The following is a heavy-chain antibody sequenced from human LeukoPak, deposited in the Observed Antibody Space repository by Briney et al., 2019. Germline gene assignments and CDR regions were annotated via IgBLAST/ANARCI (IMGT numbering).Heavy chain of an antibody. CDR1: GYTFTSYG. Sequence: ASVQVSCKASGYTFTSYGISWVRQAPGQGLEWMGWISAYNGNTNYAQKLQGRVTMTTDTSTSTAYMELRSLRSDDTAVYYCAGGSGGFAPDPDDAFDIWGQGTMVTVSS. CDR2: ISAYNGNT. CDR3: AGGSGGFAPDPDDAFDI. D-gene: IGHD2-15*01. J-gene: IGHJ3*02. V-gene: IGHV1-18*04.